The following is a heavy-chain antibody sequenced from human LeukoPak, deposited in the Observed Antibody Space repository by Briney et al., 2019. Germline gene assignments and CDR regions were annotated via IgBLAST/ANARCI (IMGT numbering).Heavy chain of an antibody. J-gene: IGHJ4*02. CDR3: ARRLDGSGWYDDY. D-gene: IGHD6-19*01. CDR1: GGSFSGYY. V-gene: IGHV4-34*01. Sequence: SETLSLTCAVYGGSFSGYYWSWIRQPPGKGLEWIGEINHSGSTNYNPSLKSRFTISVDTSKNQFSLKLSSVTAADTAVYYCARRLDGSGWYDDYWGQGTLVTVSS. CDR2: INHSGST.